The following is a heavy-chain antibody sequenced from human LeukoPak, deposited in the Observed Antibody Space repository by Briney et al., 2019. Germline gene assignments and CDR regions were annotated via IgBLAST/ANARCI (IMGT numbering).Heavy chain of an antibody. J-gene: IGHJ4*02. V-gene: IGHV1-46*01. Sequence: ASVKVSCKASGYTFTSYYMHWVRQAPGQGLEWMGIINPSGGSTSYAQKFQGRVTMTRDTSTSTVYMELSSLRSDDTAVYYCARDPVVDYYDSSGYSNYWGQGTLVTVSS. CDR3: ARDPVVDYYDSSGYSNY. CDR1: GYTFTSYY. CDR2: INPSGGST. D-gene: IGHD3-22*01.